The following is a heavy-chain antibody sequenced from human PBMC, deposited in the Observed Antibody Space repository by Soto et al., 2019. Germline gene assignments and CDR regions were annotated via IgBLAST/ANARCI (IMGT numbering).Heavy chain of an antibody. D-gene: IGHD5-18*01. CDR3: ARGVKGDRGYSYGVPLLTWFDP. J-gene: IGHJ5*02. CDR2: INPNSGGT. CDR1: GYTFTGYY. Sequence: GASVKVSCKASGYTFTGYYMHWVRQAPGQGLEWMGWINPNSGGTNYAQKFQGWVTMTRDTSISTAYMELSRLRSDDTAVYYCARGVKGDRGYSYGVPLLTWFDPWGQGTLVTVSS. V-gene: IGHV1-2*04.